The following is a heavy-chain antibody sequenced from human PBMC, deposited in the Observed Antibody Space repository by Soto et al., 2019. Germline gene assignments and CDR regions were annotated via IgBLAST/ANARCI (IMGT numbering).Heavy chain of an antibody. CDR2: IIPIFGTA. CDR1: GGTFSSYA. CDR3: ARDKPVTYYGSGSPPTSYGMDV. J-gene: IGHJ6*02. Sequence: SVKVSCKASGGTFSSYAISWVRQAPGQGLEWMGGIIPIFGTANYAQKFQGRVTITADESTSTAYMELSSLRSEDTAVYYCARDKPVTYYGSGSPPTSYGMDVWGQGTTVTVSS. D-gene: IGHD3-10*01. V-gene: IGHV1-69*13.